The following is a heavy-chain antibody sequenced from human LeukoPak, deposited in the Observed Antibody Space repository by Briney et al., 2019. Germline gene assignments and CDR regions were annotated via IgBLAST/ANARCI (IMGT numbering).Heavy chain of an antibody. CDR2: IYHNGNT. V-gene: IGHV4-30-2*01. Sequence: SETLSLTCAVSGGSFSSGGYSWSWIRQPPGKGLEWIGYIYHNGNTYYSPSLKSRVTISVDRSKNQLSLKLSSVTAADTAMYYCAGGGYSYGFDYWGQGTLVTVSS. CDR3: AGGGYSYGFDY. J-gene: IGHJ4*02. D-gene: IGHD5-18*01. CDR1: GGSFSSGGYS.